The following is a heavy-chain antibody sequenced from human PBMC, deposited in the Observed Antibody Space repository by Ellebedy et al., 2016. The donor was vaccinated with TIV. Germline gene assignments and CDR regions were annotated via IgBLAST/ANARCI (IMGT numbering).Heavy chain of an antibody. D-gene: IGHD2-15*01. CDR2: ISYDGSNK. CDR3: GRILGGSGGRSEAIDY. V-gene: IGHV3-30-3*01. J-gene: IGHJ4*02. CDR1: GFTFSSYA. Sequence: GESLKISCAASGFTFSSYAMHWVRQAPGKGLEWVAVISYDGSNKYYADSVKGRFTVSRDNAKNTVYLQMNSLRAEDTAVYYCGRILGGSGGRSEAIDYWGQGSLVIVSS.